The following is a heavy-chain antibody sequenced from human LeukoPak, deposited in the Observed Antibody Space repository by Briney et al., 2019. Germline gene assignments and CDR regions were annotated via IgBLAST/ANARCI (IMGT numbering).Heavy chain of an antibody. CDR1: GYSISSGYY. D-gene: IGHD6-19*01. J-gene: IGHJ4*02. V-gene: IGHV4-38-2*01. CDR2: IYYSGST. Sequence: SETLSLTCAVSGYSISSGYYWGWIRQPPGKGLEWIGSIYYSGSTYYNPSLKSRVTISVDTSKNQFSLKLSSVTAADTAVYYCARGEYSSGWFPPDYWGQGTLVTVSS. CDR3: ARGEYSSGWFPPDY.